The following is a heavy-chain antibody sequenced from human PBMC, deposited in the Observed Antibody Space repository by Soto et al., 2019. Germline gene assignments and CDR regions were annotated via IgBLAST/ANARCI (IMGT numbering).Heavy chain of an antibody. D-gene: IGHD2-21*01. J-gene: IGHJ4*02. CDR2: INPNGGST. CDR1: GYTLIHYY. CDR3: ARSLLQGDF. V-gene: IGHV1-46*01. Sequence: QVQLVQSGAEVKKPGASVKTSCKASGYTLIHYYIHWVRQAPGQGLEWMAIINPNGGSTNYAQKFQGRVTVTSDTSTTTVSMELNSLESDDTAVYFCARSLLQGDFWGQGTLVTVSS.